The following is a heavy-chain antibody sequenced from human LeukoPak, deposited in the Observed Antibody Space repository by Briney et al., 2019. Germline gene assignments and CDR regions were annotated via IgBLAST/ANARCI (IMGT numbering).Heavy chain of an antibody. CDR3: ARDSGAVAGNFDY. CDR1: GGSISSGGYY. CDR2: IYYSGST. V-gene: IGHV4-31*03. Sequence: PSETLSLTCTVSGGSISSGGYYWSWIRQHPGKGLEWIGYIYYSGSTYYNPSLRSRVTISVDTSKNQFSLKLSSVTAADTAVYYCARDSGAVAGNFDYWGQGTLVTVSS. D-gene: IGHD6-19*01. J-gene: IGHJ4*02.